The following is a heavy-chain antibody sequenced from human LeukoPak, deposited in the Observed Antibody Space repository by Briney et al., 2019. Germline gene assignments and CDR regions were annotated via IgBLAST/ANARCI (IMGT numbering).Heavy chain of an antibody. J-gene: IGHJ5*02. CDR3: ARGLEWLSPDNWFDP. CDR1: GGSFSGYS. V-gene: IGHV4-30-2*01. Sequence: SETLSLTCAVYGGSFSGYSWSWIRQPPGKGLEWIGYIYHSGSTYYNPSLKSRVTISVDRSKNQFSLKLSSVTAADTAVYYCARGLEWLSPDNWFDPWGQGTLVTVSS. D-gene: IGHD3-3*01. CDR2: IYHSGST.